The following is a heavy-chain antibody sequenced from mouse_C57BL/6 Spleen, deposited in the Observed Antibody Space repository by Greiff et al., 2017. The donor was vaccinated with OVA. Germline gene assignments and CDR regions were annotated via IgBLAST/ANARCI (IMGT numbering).Heavy chain of an antibody. V-gene: IGHV1-22*01. D-gene: IGHD2-12*01. CDR3: ARGSYDGVWFAY. Sequence: VQLQQSGPELVKPGASVKMSCKASGYTFTDYNMPWVKQSHGKSLEWIGYINPNNGGTSYNQKFKGKATLTVNKSTSTAYMELRSLSSEDSAFYYCARGSYDGVWFAYWGQGTLVTVSA. CDR1: GYTFTDYN. J-gene: IGHJ3*01. CDR2: INPNNGGT.